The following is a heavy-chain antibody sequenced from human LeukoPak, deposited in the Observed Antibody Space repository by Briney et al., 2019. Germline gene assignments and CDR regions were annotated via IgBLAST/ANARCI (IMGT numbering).Heavy chain of an antibody. J-gene: IGHJ3*02. Sequence: PGGSLRLSCAASGFTFDDYAMHWVRQAPGKGLEWVSGISWNSGSIGYADSVKGRFTISRDNAKNSLYLQMNSLRAEDTALYYCAKDFHYGGGGPGGAFDIWGQGTMVTVSS. CDR3: AKDFHYGGGGPGGAFDI. V-gene: IGHV3-9*01. D-gene: IGHD4-23*01. CDR2: ISWNSGSI. CDR1: GFTFDDYA.